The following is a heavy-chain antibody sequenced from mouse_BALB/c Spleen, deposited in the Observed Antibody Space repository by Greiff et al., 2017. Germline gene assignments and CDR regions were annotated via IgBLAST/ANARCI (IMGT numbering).Heavy chain of an antibody. CDR3: TRIYDGHFDY. V-gene: IGHV5-6-4*01. J-gene: IGHJ2*01. CDR1: GFTFSSYT. Sequence: DVKLVESGGGLVKPGGSLKLSCAASGFTFSSYTMSWVRQTPEKRLEWVATISSGGSYTYYPDSVKGRFTFSRDNAKNTLYLQMSSLKSEDTAMYYCTRIYDGHFDYWGQGTTLTVSS. CDR2: ISSGGSYT. D-gene: IGHD2-3*01.